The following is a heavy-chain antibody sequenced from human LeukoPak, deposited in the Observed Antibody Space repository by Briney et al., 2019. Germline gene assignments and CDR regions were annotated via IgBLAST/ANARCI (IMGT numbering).Heavy chain of an antibody. V-gene: IGHV4-34*01. CDR2: INHSGST. J-gene: IGHJ4*02. Sequence: SEALSLTCTVSGGSISSYYWSWIRQPPGKGLEWIGEINHSGSTNYNPSLKSRVTISVDASKNQFSLKLSSVTAADTAVYYCASRKRWLQGIDYWGQGTLVTVS. D-gene: IGHD5-24*01. CDR3: ASRKRWLQGIDY. CDR1: GGSISSYY.